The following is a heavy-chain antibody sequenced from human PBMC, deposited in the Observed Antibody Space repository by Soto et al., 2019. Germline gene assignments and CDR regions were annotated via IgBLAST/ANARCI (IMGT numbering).Heavy chain of an antibody. CDR2: IYYSGST. D-gene: IGHD6-13*01. V-gene: IGHV4-59*01. Sequence: PSETLSLTCTVSGGSISSYYWSWIRQPPGKGLEWIGHIYYSGSTNYNPSLKSRVTISVDTSKNQFSLKLSSVTAADTAVYYCARVKQQLGSYYYYGMDVWGQGTTVTVSS. CDR3: ARVKQQLGSYYYYGMDV. CDR1: GGSISSYY. J-gene: IGHJ6*02.